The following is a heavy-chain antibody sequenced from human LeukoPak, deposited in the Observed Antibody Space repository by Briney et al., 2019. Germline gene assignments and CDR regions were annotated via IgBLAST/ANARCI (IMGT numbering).Heavy chain of an antibody. D-gene: IGHD2-21*01. CDR1: GFTFSRYS. CDR2: ISSTSIYI. J-gene: IGHJ4*02. V-gene: IGHV3-21*04. Sequence: PGGSLRLSCAASGFTFSRYSMNWVRQAPGKGLEWVSSISSTSIYIFYADSVKGRFTISRDNSKNTLYLQMNSLRAEDAAVYFCAKAPVTSCRGAYCYPFDSWGQGTLVTVSS. CDR3: AKAPVTSCRGAYCYPFDS.